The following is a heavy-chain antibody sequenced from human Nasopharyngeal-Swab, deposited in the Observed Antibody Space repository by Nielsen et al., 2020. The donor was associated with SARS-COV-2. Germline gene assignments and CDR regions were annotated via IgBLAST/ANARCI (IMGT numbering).Heavy chain of an antibody. V-gene: IGHV4-59*11. Sequence: SETLSLTCTVSGVSITTQYWSWIRQPPGKGLEWIGYVSHSGGTSYDPSLKSQVTMFMDTSKNQFSLRLRSVTAADTAVYYCAREGATGWFDPWGQGTLVTVSS. CDR2: VSHSGGT. CDR1: GVSITTQY. CDR3: AREGATGWFDP. J-gene: IGHJ5*02.